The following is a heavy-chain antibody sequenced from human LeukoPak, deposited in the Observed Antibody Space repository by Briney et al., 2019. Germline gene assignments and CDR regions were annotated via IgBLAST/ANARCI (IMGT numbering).Heavy chain of an antibody. Sequence: SETLPLTCTVSGGSISSGDYYWSWIRQPPGKGLEWIGYIYYSGSTYYNPSLKSRVTISVDTSKNQFSLKLSSVTAADTAVYYCARATTHCGGDCGEDYWGQGTLVTVSS. J-gene: IGHJ4*02. CDR2: IYYSGST. CDR3: ARATTHCGGDCGEDY. V-gene: IGHV4-30-4*01. D-gene: IGHD2-21*02. CDR1: GGSISSGDYY.